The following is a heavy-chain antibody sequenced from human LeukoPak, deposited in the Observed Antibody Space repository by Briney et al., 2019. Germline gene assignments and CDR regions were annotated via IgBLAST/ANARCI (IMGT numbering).Heavy chain of an antibody. CDR3: ARSSMIVVAIRDIFDY. J-gene: IGHJ4*02. CDR2: ITPSSSST. Sequence: ASVKVSCKASGYTFTNYYIHWVRQAPGQGLEWMGIITPSSSSTTYAQKFQGRVTMTRDTSTSTVYMELSSLRSEDTAVYYCARSSMIVVAIRDIFDYWGQGTLVTVSS. CDR1: GYTFTNYY. D-gene: IGHD3-22*01. V-gene: IGHV1-46*01.